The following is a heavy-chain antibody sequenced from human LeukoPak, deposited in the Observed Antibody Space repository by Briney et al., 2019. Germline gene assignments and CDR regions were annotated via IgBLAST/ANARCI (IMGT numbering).Heavy chain of an antibody. CDR3: VRDVWGDRDSYFDY. D-gene: IGHD2-21*01. CDR2: INTDGRST. CDR1: GFTFSSYW. J-gene: IGHJ4*02. Sequence: PWGSLRLSCAASGFTFSSYWMHWVRQVPGKGLVWVSRINTDGRSTSYVDTVKGRFTMSRDNAKNTLYLQMNSLRAEDTAAYYCVRDVWGDRDSYFDYWGQGTLVTVSS. V-gene: IGHV3-74*01.